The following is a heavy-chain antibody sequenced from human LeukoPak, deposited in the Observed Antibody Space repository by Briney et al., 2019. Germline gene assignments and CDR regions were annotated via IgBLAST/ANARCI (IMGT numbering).Heavy chain of an antibody. CDR1: GYTFTSYD. CDR3: ARGYHRYYYGSGRWYYWFDP. J-gene: IGHJ5*02. Sequence: ASVKVSCKASGYTFTSYDINWVRQATGQGLEWMGWMNPNSGNTGYAQKFQGRVTMTRNTSISTAYMELSSLRSEDTAVYYCARGYHRYYYGSGRWYYWFDPWGQGTLVTVSS. V-gene: IGHV1-8*01. CDR2: MNPNSGNT. D-gene: IGHD3-10*01.